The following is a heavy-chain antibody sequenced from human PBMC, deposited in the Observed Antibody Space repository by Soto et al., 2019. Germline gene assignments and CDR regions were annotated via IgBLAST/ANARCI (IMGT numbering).Heavy chain of an antibody. CDR1: GGTFSSYA. D-gene: IGHD2-15*01. CDR2: IIPIFGTA. V-gene: IGHV1-69*13. J-gene: IGHJ4*02. CDR3: ARVRYCSGGGCLSPVDY. Sequence: SVKVSCKASGGTFSSYAISWVRQAPGQGLEWMGGIIPIFGTANYAQKFQGRVTITADESTSTAYMELSSLRSEDTAVYYCARVRYCSGGGCLSPVDYWGKGTLVTVSS.